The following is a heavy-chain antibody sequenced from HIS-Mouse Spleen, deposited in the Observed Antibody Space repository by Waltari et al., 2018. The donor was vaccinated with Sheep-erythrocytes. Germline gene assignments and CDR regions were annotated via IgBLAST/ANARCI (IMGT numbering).Heavy chain of an antibody. V-gene: IGHV4-39*07. CDR3: ARDEGTYYDFWSGYPPSYYFDY. CDR1: GGSISSSSYY. CDR2: IYYSGST. D-gene: IGHD3-3*01. J-gene: IGHJ4*02. Sequence: QLQLQESGPGLVKPSETLSLTCTVSGGSISSSSYYWGWIRQPPGKGLEWIGSIYYSGSTYHNPSLESGDTLSVDTSKNQFSLKLRYVTAADTAVYYCARDEGTYYDFWSGYPPSYYFDYWGQGTLVTVSS.